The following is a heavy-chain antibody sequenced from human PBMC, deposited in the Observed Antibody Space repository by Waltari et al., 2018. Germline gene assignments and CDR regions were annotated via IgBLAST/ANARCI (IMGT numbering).Heavy chain of an antibody. CDR3: AKPSDITGTTGWFDP. J-gene: IGHJ5*02. Sequence: EVQLLESGGGLVQPGGSLRLSCAASGFTFSSDAMSWVRQAPGKGLEWVSAISGSGGSTYYADSVKGRFTISRDNSKNTLYLQMNSLRAEDTAVYYCAKPSDITGTTGWFDPWGQGTLVTVSS. CDR1: GFTFSSDA. D-gene: IGHD1-20*01. V-gene: IGHV3-23*01. CDR2: ISGSGGST.